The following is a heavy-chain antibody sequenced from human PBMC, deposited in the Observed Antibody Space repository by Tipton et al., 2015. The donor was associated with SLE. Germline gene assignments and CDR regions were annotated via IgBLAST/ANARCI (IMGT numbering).Heavy chain of an antibody. D-gene: IGHD2-21*01. J-gene: IGHJ6*02. CDR2: IKQDGSEK. CDR1: GFTFSSYG. CDR3: ARESYGWWWCYYGMDV. V-gene: IGHV3-7*05. Sequence: SLRLSCAASGFTFSSYGMHWVRQAPGKGLEWVANIKQDGSEKYYVDSVKGRFTISRDNAKNSLYLQMNSLRAEDTAVYYCARESYGWWWCYYGMDVWGQGTTVTVSS.